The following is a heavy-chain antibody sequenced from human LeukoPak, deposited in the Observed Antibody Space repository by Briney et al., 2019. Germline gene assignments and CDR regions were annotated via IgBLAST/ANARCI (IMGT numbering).Heavy chain of an antibody. CDR1: GGSFSGYY. J-gene: IGHJ4*02. CDR2: INHSGST. V-gene: IGHV4-34*01. Sequence: SETLSLTCAVYGGSFSGYYWSWIRQPPGKGLEWIGEINHSGSTNYNPSLKSRVTISVDTSKNQFSLKLSSVTAADTAVYYYARGRWQWELRENHFDYWGQGTLVTVSS. CDR3: ARGRWQWELRENHFDY. D-gene: IGHD1-26*01.